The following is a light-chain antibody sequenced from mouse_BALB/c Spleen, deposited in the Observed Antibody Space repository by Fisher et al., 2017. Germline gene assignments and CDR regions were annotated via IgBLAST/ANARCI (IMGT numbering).Light chain of an antibody. CDR3: QQWSSNPPT. CDR1: SSVSY. CDR2: RTS. J-gene: IGKJ2*01. V-gene: IGKV4-57*01. Sequence: IVITQSPAIMSASPGEKVTITCSASSSVSYMHWFQQKPGTSPKLWIYRTSNLASGVPARFSGSGSGTSYSLTISSMEAEDAATYYCQQWSSNPPTFGGGTKLEIK.